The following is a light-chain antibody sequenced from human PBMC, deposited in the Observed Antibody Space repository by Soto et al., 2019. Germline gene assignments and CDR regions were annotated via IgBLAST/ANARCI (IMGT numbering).Light chain of an antibody. CDR3: SSYTSSSTLE. CDR2: DVS. J-gene: IGLJ2*01. Sequence: QSALTQPASVSGSPGQSITISCTGTSRAVGGYNYVSWYQQHPGKAPKLMIYDVSNRPSGVSNRFSGSKSGNTAALTISGLQAEDGADYYCSSYTSSSTLEFGGGTKLTVL. V-gene: IGLV2-14*01. CDR1: SRAVGGYNY.